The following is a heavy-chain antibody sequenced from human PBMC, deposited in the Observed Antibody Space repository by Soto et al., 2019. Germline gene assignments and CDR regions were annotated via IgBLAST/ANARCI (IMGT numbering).Heavy chain of an antibody. D-gene: IGHD4-17*01. CDR3: ARVTMVIRDSDHFGVDV. Sequence: PSETLSLTCLVSGLPISSPYSLGWILQPPWKGLEWIGSISHTGTTSYSPSLTSRVSISVDTSKNQVSLKLTSVTAADTAVYFCARVTMVIRDSDHFGVDVWGHGTTVTVSS. J-gene: IGHJ6*02. V-gene: IGHV4-38-2*02. CDR2: ISHTGTT. CDR1: GLPISSPYS.